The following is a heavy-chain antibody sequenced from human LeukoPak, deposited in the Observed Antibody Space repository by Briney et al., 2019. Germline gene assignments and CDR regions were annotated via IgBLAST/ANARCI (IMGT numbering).Heavy chain of an antibody. J-gene: IGHJ4*02. CDR2: MYYSGNT. Sequence: SETLSLTCTVSVDSISGYYWSWIRQPPGKGLEWIGYMYYSGNTNYNPSLKSRLTTSLDTSKNQFSLKLSSVTAADTAVYYCARLVAVAGVFDYWGQGTLVTVSS. CDR1: VDSISGYY. CDR3: ARLVAVAGVFDY. D-gene: IGHD6-19*01. V-gene: IGHV4-59*01.